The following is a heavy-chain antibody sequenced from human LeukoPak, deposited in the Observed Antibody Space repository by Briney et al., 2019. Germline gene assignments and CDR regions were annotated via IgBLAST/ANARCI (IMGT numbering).Heavy chain of an antibody. CDR3: ARVALDCSGGSCYFTYFDY. D-gene: IGHD2-15*01. CDR1: GYTFTFYY. V-gene: IGHV1-2*02. J-gene: IGHJ4*02. Sequence: ASVKVSCTASGYTFTFYYMHWVRQAPGQGLEWMGCINPNSGGTNYAQRFQGRVTMTRDTSISTAYMELSRLRSDDTAVYYCARVALDCSGGSCYFTYFDYWGQGTLVTVSS. CDR2: INPNSGGT.